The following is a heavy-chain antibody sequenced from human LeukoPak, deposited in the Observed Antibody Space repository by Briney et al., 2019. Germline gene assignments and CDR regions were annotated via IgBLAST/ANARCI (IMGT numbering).Heavy chain of an antibody. Sequence: PGGSLRLSCAASGFTFSSYGMHWVRQAPGKGLEWVAVISYDGSNKYYADSVKGRFTISRDNSKNTLYLQMNSLRAEDTAVYYCAKDVPLSDYWGQGTLVTVPS. J-gene: IGHJ4*02. CDR1: GFTFSSYG. CDR2: ISYDGSNK. CDR3: AKDVPLSDY. D-gene: IGHD3-9*01. V-gene: IGHV3-30*18.